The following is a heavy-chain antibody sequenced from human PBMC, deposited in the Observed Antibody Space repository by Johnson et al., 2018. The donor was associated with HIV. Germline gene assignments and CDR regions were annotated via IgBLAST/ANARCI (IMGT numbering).Heavy chain of an antibody. Sequence: QVQLVESGGGVVQPGRSLRLSCAASGFTFSSYGMHWVRKAPGKGLEWVAVISYDGSNKYYADSVKGRFSVSRDNSKNTLYLQMNSLGLGDTAVYYCARDGSGHAVVVTATRRGYGFGLDMWGQGTMVTVSS. V-gene: IGHV3-30*03. CDR3: ARDGSGHAVVVTATRRGYGFGLDM. CDR1: GFTFSSYG. CDR2: ISYDGSNK. D-gene: IGHD2-21*02. J-gene: IGHJ3*02.